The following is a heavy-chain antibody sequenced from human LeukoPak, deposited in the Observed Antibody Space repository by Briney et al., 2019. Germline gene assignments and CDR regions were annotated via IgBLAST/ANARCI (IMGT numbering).Heavy chain of an antibody. Sequence: PGGSLRLSCAASGFTFSSYEMNWVRQAPGKGREWVSYISSSGSTIYYADSVKGRFTISRDNAKNSLYLQMNSLRAEDTAVYYCARDYSSGWDAFDIWGQGTMVTVSS. CDR3: ARDYSSGWDAFDI. V-gene: IGHV3-48*03. CDR1: GFTFSSYE. D-gene: IGHD6-19*01. J-gene: IGHJ3*02. CDR2: ISSSGSTI.